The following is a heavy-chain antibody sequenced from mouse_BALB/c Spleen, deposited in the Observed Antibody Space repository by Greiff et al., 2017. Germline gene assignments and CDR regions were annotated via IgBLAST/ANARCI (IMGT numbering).Heavy chain of an antibody. V-gene: IGHV5-12-1*01. Sequence: EVQLVESGGGLVKPGGSLKLSCAASGFAFSSYDMFWVRQNPENSLEWVAYISSGGGSTYYPDTVKGRFTISRDNAENTLYLQISRLKSEDTAMYYCSRRRYGYSYFDYWGQGTTLTVSA. CDR3: SRRRYGYSYFDY. D-gene: IGHD1-2*01. CDR1: GFAFSSYD. J-gene: IGHJ2*01. CDR2: ISSGGGST.